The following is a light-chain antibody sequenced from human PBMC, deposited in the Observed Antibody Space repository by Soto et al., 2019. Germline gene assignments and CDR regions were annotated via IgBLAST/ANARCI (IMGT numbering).Light chain of an antibody. CDR1: RTDGDGHDY. CDR3: TSYTASSPFYV. Sequence: QSALTQPASVSGSPGQSIAISCIGVRTDGDGHDYVSWYQQHPGQAPQLIIYGVYNRPSGVSDRFSGSKSGNTASLIISGLQAEDEADYFCTSYTASSPFYVFGAGTQLTVL. CDR2: GVY. J-gene: IGLJ1*01. V-gene: IGLV2-14*03.